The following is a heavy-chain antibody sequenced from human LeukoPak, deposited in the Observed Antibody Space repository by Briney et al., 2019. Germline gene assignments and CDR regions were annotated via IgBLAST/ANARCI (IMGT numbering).Heavy chain of an antibody. D-gene: IGHD3-3*01. CDR3: AKDRPLRFLEWSPGFDY. J-gene: IGHJ4*02. CDR2: ISGSGGST. Sequence: GGSLRLSCAASGFTFSSYAMSWVRQAPGKGLEWVSAISGSGGSTDYADSVKGRFTISRDNSKNTLYLQMNSLRAEDTAVYYCAKDRPLRFLEWSPGFDYWGQGTLVTVSS. CDR1: GFTFSSYA. V-gene: IGHV3-23*01.